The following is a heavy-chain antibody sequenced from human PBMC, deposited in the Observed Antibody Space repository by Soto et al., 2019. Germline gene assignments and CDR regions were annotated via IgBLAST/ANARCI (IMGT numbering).Heavy chain of an antibody. CDR1: GFTFSSYA. D-gene: IGHD3-22*01. CDR3: AKDPEYYYDSPTF. CDR2: ISGSGGST. V-gene: IGHV3-23*01. Sequence: LRLSCAASGFTFSSYAMSWVRQAPGKGLEWVSAISGSGGSTYYADSVKGRFTISRDNSKNTLYLQMNSLRAEDTAVYYCAKDPEYYYDSPTFWGQGTLVTVSS. J-gene: IGHJ4*02.